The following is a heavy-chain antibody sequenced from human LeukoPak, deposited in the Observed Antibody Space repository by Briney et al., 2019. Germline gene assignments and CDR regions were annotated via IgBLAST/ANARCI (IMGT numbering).Heavy chain of an antibody. CDR2: IYYSGST. V-gene: IGHV4-30-4*01. Sequence: SETLSLTCTVSGVSISSGDYYWSWIRQPPGKGLEWIGYIYYSGSTYYNPSLKSRVTISVDTSKNQFSLKLSSVTAADTAVYYCATPGGIFGEYGMDVWGQGTTDTVSS. D-gene: IGHD3-3*01. CDR1: GVSISSGDYY. J-gene: IGHJ6*02. CDR3: ATPGGIFGEYGMDV.